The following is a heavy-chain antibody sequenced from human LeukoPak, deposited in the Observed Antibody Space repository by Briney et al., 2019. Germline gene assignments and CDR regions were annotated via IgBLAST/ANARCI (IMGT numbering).Heavy chain of an antibody. D-gene: IGHD3-9*01. CDR3: ARVTILTGYYSDNWFDP. J-gene: IGHJ5*02. Sequence: SETLSLTCTVSGGSISIYYWSWIRQPPGKGLEWIGYIYDSGSTNYNPSLKSRVTISVDTSKNQFSLKLSSVTAADTAVYYCARVTILTGYYSDNWFDPWGQGTLVTVSS. CDR2: IYDSGST. CDR1: GGSISIYY. V-gene: IGHV4-59*01.